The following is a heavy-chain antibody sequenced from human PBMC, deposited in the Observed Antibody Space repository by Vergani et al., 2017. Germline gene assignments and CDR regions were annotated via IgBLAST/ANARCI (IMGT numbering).Heavy chain of an antibody. CDR3: TREYDSSGYYLGYFDY. CDR1: GFTFGDYA. D-gene: IGHD3-22*01. Sequence: EVQLVESGGGLVQPGGSLRLSCTASGFTFGDYAMSWVRQAPGKGLEWVGFIRSKAYGGTTEYAASVKGSFTISRDDSKSIAYLQMNSLKTEDTAVYYCTREYDSSGYYLGYFDYWGQGTLVTVSS. CDR2: IRSKAYGGTT. V-gene: IGHV3-49*04. J-gene: IGHJ4*02.